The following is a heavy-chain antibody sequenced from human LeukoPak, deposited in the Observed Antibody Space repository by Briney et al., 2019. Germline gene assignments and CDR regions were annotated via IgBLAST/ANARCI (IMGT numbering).Heavy chain of an antibody. V-gene: IGHV4-34*01. CDR1: GGSFSCYY. CDR2: INHSGNT. Sequence: SETLSLTCAVYGGSFSCYYWSWIRQPPGKGLEWIGEINHSGNTNYNPSLKSRVTISVDTSKNQFSLKLSSVTAADTAVYYCARGSITVTDYYYYMDVWGKGTTVTVSS. J-gene: IGHJ6*03. D-gene: IGHD4-11*01. CDR3: ARGSITVTDYYYYMDV.